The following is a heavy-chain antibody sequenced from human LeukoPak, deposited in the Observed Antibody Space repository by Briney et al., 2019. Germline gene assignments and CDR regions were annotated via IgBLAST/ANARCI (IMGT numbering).Heavy chain of an antibody. V-gene: IGHV4-59*02. J-gene: IGHJ4*02. CDR3: VRHTTSGWYQVVY. CDR2: ITYSGST. Sequence: SETLSLTCTVSGGSVSNYFWSWIRQPPGKGLEWIGFITYSGSTDHNPSLKSRVTISVDASKNQFSLKLTSVTAADTAVYYCVRHTTSGWYQVVYWGQGTLVTVSS. D-gene: IGHD6-19*01. CDR1: GGSVSNYF.